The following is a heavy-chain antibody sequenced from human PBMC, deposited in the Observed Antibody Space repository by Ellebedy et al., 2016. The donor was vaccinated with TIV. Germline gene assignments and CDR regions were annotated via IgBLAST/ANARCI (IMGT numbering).Heavy chain of an antibody. D-gene: IGHD3-10*01. CDR1: GFTFNSYG. J-gene: IGHJ5*02. Sequence: GESLKISCAASGFTFNSYGMHWARQAPGKGLEWVTFIRYDGSDKYYTDSVKGRFTISRDNSKNTLNLQMNSLRLEDTAVYHCAKVLFAFGEFESPFDPWGQGTLVIVSS. CDR2: IRYDGSDK. V-gene: IGHV3-30*02. CDR3: AKVLFAFGEFESPFDP.